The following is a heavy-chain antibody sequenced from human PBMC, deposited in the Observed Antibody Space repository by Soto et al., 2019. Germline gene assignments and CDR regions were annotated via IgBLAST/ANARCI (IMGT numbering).Heavy chain of an antibody. V-gene: IGHV4-4*07. Sequence: PSETLSLTCTVSGDSVSSHYWSWIRQPAGKGLEWLGRLYNDERTNYNPSLKSRVTMSMDTSKNQFSLKLTSVTAADSAVYFCAREPLAHSYLDFWGQGILVTVSS. CDR2: LYNDERT. CDR3: AREPLAHSYLDF. CDR1: GDSVSSHY. J-gene: IGHJ4*02.